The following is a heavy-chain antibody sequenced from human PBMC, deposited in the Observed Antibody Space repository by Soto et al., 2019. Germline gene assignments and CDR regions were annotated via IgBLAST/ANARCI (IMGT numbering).Heavy chain of an antibody. CDR2: ISTNGGST. CDR3: AKDQGSSWYEIDY. J-gene: IGHJ4*02. V-gene: IGHV3-64D*06. Sequence: PGGSLRLSCSASGFTFSSYAMHWVRQAPGKGLEYVSSISTNGGSTHYAGSVKGRFTISRDNSKNTQYLQMSSLRAEDTAVYYCAKDQGSSWYEIDYWGQGTLVTVSS. D-gene: IGHD6-13*01. CDR1: GFTFSSYA.